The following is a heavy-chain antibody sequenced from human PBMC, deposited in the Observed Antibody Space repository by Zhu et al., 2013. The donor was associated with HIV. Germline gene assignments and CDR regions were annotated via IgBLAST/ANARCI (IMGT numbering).Heavy chain of an antibody. CDR1: GFTFIDYY. J-gene: IGHJ4*02. CDR2: INPDSGGT. D-gene: IGHD6-13*01. Sequence: QVQLVQSGAEVKKPGASVQVSCQTSGFTFIDYYVNWVRQAPGQGPEWIGRINPDSGGTNFAQKFQGRVTMTRDTSISTAYMELSRLRSDDTAVYYCARRGSWRAVDYWGQGTLVTVSS. CDR3: ARRGSWRAVDY. V-gene: IGHV1-2*06.